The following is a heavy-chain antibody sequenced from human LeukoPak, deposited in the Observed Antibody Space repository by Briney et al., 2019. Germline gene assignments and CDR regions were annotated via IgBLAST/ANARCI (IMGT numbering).Heavy chain of an antibody. J-gene: IGHJ4*02. Sequence: GGSLRLSCAASGFTVSTNYMSWVRQPPGRVLQWVSVIYSGGSTYYADSVKGRFTISRDNSKNTLYLQMNSLRAEDTAVYYCARRRIAATLYYFDYWGQGTLVTISS. CDR1: GFTVSTNY. V-gene: IGHV3-66*04. D-gene: IGHD6-13*01. CDR3: ARRRIAATLYYFDY. CDR2: IYSGGST.